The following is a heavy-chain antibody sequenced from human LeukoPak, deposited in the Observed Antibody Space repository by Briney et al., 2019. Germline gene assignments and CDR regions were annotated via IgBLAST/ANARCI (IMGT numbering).Heavy chain of an antibody. CDR1: GFTFSRYW. CDR3: AKQVGPFDY. D-gene: IGHD1-26*01. Sequence: GGSLRLSCAASGFTFSRYWMHWVRQAPGKGLMWVSRISPDGSTTLYADSVKGRFTISRDNAKNTLSLQMNSLRAEDTAVYYCAKQVGPFDYWGQGTLVTVSS. J-gene: IGHJ4*02. V-gene: IGHV3-74*03. CDR2: ISPDGSTT.